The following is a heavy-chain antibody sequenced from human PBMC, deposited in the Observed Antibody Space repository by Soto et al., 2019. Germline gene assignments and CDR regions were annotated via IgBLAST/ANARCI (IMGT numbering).Heavy chain of an antibody. Sequence: GGSLRLSCAASGFTVSSNYMSWVRQAPGKGLEWVSVIYSGGTTYYADSVKGRFTISRDNSKNTLYLQMNSLRAEDTAVYYCARGGSYGGNSEGEIDYWGQGTLVTVSS. CDR3: ARGGSYGGNSEGEIDY. CDR2: IYSGGTT. J-gene: IGHJ4*02. D-gene: IGHD4-17*01. CDR1: GFTVSSNY. V-gene: IGHV3-66*01.